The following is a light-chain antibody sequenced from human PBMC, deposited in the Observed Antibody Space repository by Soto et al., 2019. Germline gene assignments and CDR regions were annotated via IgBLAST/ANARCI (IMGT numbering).Light chain of an antibody. Sequence: DIVMPQSPATLSLSPGETARLCCRASQSVSGYIGWYQQKPGQAPRLLIYADSNRATGIPARFSVSGSGTDFTLTISRLENEDFSVYYCQQRYNWTITFGQGTRLEIK. CDR1: QSVSGY. CDR3: QQRYNWTIT. CDR2: ADS. J-gene: IGKJ5*01. V-gene: IGKV3-11*01.